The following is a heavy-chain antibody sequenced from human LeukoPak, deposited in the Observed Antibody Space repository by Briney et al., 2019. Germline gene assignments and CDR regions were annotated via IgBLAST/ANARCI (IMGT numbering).Heavy chain of an antibody. CDR2: IYYSGST. CDR1: GGSISSYY. Sequence: PSETLSLTCTVSGGSISSYYWSWIRQPPGKGLEWIGYIYYSGSTNYNPPLKSRVTISVDTSKNQFSLKLSSVTAADTAVYYCARVVVATVTTGWFDPWGQGTLVTVSS. J-gene: IGHJ5*02. V-gene: IGHV4-59*01. CDR3: ARVVVATVTTGWFDP. D-gene: IGHD4-17*01.